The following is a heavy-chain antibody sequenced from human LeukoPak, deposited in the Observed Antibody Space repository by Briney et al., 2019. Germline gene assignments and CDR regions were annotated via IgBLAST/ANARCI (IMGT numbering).Heavy chain of an antibody. CDR3: ARRHPPYYYYGMDV. Sequence: PSETLSLTCAVYGGSFSGYYWSWIRQPPGKGLEWIGEINHSGSTNYNPSLKSRVTISVDTSKNQFSLKLSSVTAADTAVYYCARRHPPYYYYGMDVWGQGTTVTVSS. CDR1: GGSFSGYY. J-gene: IGHJ6*02. V-gene: IGHV4-34*01. CDR2: INHSGST.